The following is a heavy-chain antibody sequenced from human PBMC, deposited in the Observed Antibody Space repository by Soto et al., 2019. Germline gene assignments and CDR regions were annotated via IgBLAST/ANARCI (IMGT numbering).Heavy chain of an antibody. J-gene: IGHJ4*02. V-gene: IGHV3-7*03. CDR2: INPDGNVG. D-gene: IGHD4-4*01. Sequence: VQLLGSGGGLVQPGGSLRLSCVGSGFPFSTYWMNWVRQAPGKGLEWVANINPDGNVGTYVDSVRGRFTTSRDNAKNSLYLQMNSLRADDTAVYFCAGWGGHDYNYWGQGIMVTVSS. CDR3: AGWGGHDYNY. CDR1: GFPFSTYW.